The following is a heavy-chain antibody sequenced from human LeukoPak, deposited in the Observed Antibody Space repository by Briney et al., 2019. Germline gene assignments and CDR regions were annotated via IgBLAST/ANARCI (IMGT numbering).Heavy chain of an antibody. V-gene: IGHV1-2*02. CDR3: ARDLYVDTLYYYGMDV. D-gene: IGHD3-16*01. Sequence: ASVKVSCKASGYTFTGYYMHWVRQAPGQGLEWMGWINPNSGGTNYAQKFQGRVTMTRDTSISTAYMELSRLRSDDTAVYYCARDLYVDTLYYYGMDVWGQGTTVTVPS. J-gene: IGHJ6*02. CDR1: GYTFTGYY. CDR2: INPNSGGT.